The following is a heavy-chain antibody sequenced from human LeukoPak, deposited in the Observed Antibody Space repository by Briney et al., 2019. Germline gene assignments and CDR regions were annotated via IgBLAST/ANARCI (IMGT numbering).Heavy chain of an antibody. J-gene: IGHJ4*02. CDR1: GGSFSGYY. V-gene: IGHV4-34*01. CDR3: ARAGLWFGDYYFDY. CDR2: INHSGST. Sequence: SETLSLTCAVYGGSFSGYYWSWIRQPPGKGLEWIGEINHSGSTNYNPSLKSRVTISVDTSKNQFSLKLSSVTAADTAVYYCARAGLWFGDYYFDYWGQGTLVTVSS. D-gene: IGHD3-10*01.